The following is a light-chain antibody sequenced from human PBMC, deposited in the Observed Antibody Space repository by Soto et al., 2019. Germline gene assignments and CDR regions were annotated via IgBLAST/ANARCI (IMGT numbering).Light chain of an antibody. CDR1: QSVSSNY. Sequence: EIVLTQSPGTLSLSPGQRATLSCRASQSVSSNYLAWYQQKPGQAPRLLIYGASSRATGIPDRFSGSGSGTDFTLTISSLEPEDFAVYYCQQRSNLITFGQGTRLEIK. CDR2: GAS. CDR3: QQRSNLIT. V-gene: IGKV3D-20*02. J-gene: IGKJ5*01.